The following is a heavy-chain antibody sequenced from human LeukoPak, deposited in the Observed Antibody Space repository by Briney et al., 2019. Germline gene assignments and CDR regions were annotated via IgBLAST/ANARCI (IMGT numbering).Heavy chain of an antibody. CDR2: INNSGGST. D-gene: IGHD3-22*01. J-gene: IGHJ4*02. V-gene: IGHV3-21*01. CDR1: GFTFRRYG. Sequence: SGGSLRLSCAASGFTFRRYGMSWVRQAPGKGLEWVSSINNSGGSTYYADSVKGRFTISRDNAKNSLYLQMNSLRAEDTAVYYCARDLDWHYDSSGYYYRGEGMDYFDYWGQGTLVTVSS. CDR3: ARDLDWHYDSSGYYYRGEGMDYFDY.